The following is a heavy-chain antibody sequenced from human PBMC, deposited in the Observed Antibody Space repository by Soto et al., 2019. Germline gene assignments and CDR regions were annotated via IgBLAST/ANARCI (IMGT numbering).Heavy chain of an antibody. Sequence: QVQLVQSGAEVKKPGSSVKVSCKASGGTFSSYAISWVRQAPGQGLEWMGGIIPIFSTGNYAQKFQGRVTITADESTSTAYLELSSLRAEDTAVYYWARGGYYDIWTGSRSPFDYWGQGTLVTVSS. V-gene: IGHV1-69*12. CDR3: ARGGYYDIWTGSRSPFDY. D-gene: IGHD3-9*01. CDR2: IIPIFSTG. CDR1: GGTFSSYA. J-gene: IGHJ4*02.